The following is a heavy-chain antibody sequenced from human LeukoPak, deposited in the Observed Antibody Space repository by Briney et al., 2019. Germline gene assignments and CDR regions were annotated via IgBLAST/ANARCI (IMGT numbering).Heavy chain of an antibody. CDR3: ASVVVATAWFDF. Sequence: SETLSLTCAVYGGSFSGYYWSWIRQPPGKGLEWIGEINHSGSTNYNPSIKSRVTISVDTSKNQFSLKLSSVTAADTAVYYCASVVVATAWFDFWGQGTLVTVSS. V-gene: IGHV4-34*01. CDR1: GGSFSGYY. D-gene: IGHD2-15*01. CDR2: INHSGST. J-gene: IGHJ4*02.